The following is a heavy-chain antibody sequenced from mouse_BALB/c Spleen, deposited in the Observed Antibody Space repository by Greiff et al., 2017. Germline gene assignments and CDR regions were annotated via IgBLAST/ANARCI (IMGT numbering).Heavy chain of an antibody. Sequence: QVQLQQSGAELVRPGTSVKVSCKASGYAFTNYLIEWVKQRPGQGLEWIGVINPGSGGTNYNEKFKGKATLTADKSSSTAYMQLSSLTSDDSAVYFCAREGLRRGYFDYWGQGTTLTVSS. CDR3: AREGLRRGYFDY. CDR2: INPGSGGT. D-gene: IGHD2-4*01. J-gene: IGHJ2*01. V-gene: IGHV1-54*03. CDR1: GYAFTNYL.